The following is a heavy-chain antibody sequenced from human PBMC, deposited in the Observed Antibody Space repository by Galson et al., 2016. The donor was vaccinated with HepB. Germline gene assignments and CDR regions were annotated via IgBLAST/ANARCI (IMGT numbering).Heavy chain of an antibody. D-gene: IGHD5-12*01. V-gene: IGHV4-34*01. Sequence: SETLSLTCAVYGGSFSGFYWSWIRQPPGKGLEWIGEINHSGSTNYNPSLKSRVTISVDTSKNQFSLNLTSVTAADTAVYYCSLSGATLDSWGQGTLVTVSS. CDR2: INHSGST. CDR1: GGSFSGFY. CDR3: SLSGATLDS. J-gene: IGHJ4*02.